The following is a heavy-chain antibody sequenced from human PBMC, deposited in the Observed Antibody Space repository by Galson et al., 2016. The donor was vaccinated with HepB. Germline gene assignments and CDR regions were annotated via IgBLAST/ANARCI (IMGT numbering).Heavy chain of an antibody. CDR2: IDGGTRGST. V-gene: IGHV3-23*01. CDR1: GFIFNNFA. J-gene: IGHJ5*01. D-gene: IGHD2-8*01. Sequence: SLRLSCAASGFIFNNFAMSWVRQAPGKGLEWVSAIDGGTRGSTYYADSVKGRFTVSRDMSTLYLQMNSLRADDTAVYYCAKDGVSANGAWDWFDPWGQGTLVTVSS. CDR3: AKDGVSANGAWDWFDP.